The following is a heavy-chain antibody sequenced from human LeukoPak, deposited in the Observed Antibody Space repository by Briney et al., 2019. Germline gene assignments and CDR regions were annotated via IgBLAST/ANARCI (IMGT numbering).Heavy chain of an antibody. D-gene: IGHD3-22*01. CDR1: GYTLTELS. CDR2: FDPEDGET. J-gene: IGHJ3*02. V-gene: IGHV1-24*01. CDR3: ATGPPPHYYDGAFDI. Sequence: ASVKVSCKVSGYTLTELSMHWVRQAPGKGLEWMGGFDPEDGETIYAQKFQGRVTMTEDTSTDTAYMELSSLRSEDTAVYYCATGPPPHYYDGAFDIWGQGTMVTVSS.